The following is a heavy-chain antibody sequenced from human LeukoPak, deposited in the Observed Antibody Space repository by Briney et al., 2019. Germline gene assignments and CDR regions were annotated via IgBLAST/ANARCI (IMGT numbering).Heavy chain of an antibody. D-gene: IGHD3-10*01. Sequence: ASVKVSCRASGYTFSSYYMHWVRQAPGQELEWMGIINPSAGSTIYAQKFQGRFTMTRDTSTSTVYMELSSLRSEDTAVYYCARVPGGEGTADDYWGQGTLVSVSS. CDR3: ARVPGGEGTADDY. CDR2: INPSAGST. J-gene: IGHJ4*02. V-gene: IGHV1-46*01. CDR1: GYTFSSYY.